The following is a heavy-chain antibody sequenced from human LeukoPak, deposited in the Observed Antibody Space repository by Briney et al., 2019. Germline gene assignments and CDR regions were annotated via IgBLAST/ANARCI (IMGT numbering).Heavy chain of an antibody. CDR3: ASELAGYSPYYFDF. CDR2: IYYSGGT. D-gene: IGHD5-18*01. V-gene: IGHV4-59*01. J-gene: IGHJ4*02. CDR1: GFTFSSYA. Sequence: GSLRLSCAASGFTFSSYAMSWVRQAPGKGLEWIGYIYYSGGTNYNPSLKSRVTISIDTSKNQFSLKLTSVTAADTAVYYCASELAGYSPYYFDFWGQGTLVTVSS.